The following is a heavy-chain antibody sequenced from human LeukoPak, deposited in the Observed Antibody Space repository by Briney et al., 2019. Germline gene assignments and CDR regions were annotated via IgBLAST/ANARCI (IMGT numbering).Heavy chain of an antibody. J-gene: IGHJ4*02. CDR2: IRSKGDGGTT. V-gene: IGHV3-15*07. Sequence: GGSLRLSCTASGFTFSNFWMNWVRQAPGKGLEWVGRIRSKGDGGTTDFATFIEGRFTISRDDSKNTLYLQMNRLTSEDTAVYYCTQGSAQYFDYWGQGTLVTVSS. CDR3: TQGSAQYFDY. D-gene: IGHD2-15*01. CDR1: GFTFSNFW.